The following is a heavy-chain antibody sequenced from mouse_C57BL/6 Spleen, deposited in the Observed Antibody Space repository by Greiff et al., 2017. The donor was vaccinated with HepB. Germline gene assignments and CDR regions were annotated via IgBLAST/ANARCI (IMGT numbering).Heavy chain of an antibody. V-gene: IGHV1-26*01. CDR3: AREVYEDY. CDR1: GYTFTDYY. CDR2: INPNNGGT. Sequence: QLQQSGPELVKPGASVKISCKASGYTFTDYYMNWVKQSHGKSLEWIGDINPNNGGTSYNQKFKGKATLTVDKSSSTAYMELRSLTSEDSAVYYCAREVYEDYWGQGTTLTVSS. D-gene: IGHD2-3*01. J-gene: IGHJ2*01.